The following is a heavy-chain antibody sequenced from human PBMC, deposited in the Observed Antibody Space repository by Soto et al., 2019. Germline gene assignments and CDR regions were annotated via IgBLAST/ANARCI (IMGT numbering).Heavy chain of an antibody. Sequence: QVQLVESGGGLVKPGESLRLSCAASGFTLSDYYMTWVRQTPGKGLEWISYISSTGGTVNYADSVKGRFTISRDNIKNSLFLQMTSLRDEDTAVYYCARDGLDYYGLDVWGQGITVAVSS. CDR2: ISSTGGTV. CDR1: GFTLSDYY. V-gene: IGHV3-11*01. J-gene: IGHJ6*02. CDR3: ARDGLDYYGLDV.